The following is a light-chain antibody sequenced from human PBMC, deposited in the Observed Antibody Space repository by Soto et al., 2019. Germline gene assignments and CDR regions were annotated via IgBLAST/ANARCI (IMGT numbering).Light chain of an antibody. CDR3: LQHNSYPIT. Sequence: DIQMTQSPSTRSASVGDRVTITCRASQSISSWLAWYQQIPGKAPKLLIYKASSLQSGVPSRFSGSGPGTEFTLTISSLQPEDFATYYCLQHNSYPITFGQVTRLEIK. CDR2: KAS. V-gene: IGKV1-5*03. J-gene: IGKJ5*01. CDR1: QSISSW.